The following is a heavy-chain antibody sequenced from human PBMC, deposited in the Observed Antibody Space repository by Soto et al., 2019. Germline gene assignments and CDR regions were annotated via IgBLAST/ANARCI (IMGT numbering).Heavy chain of an antibody. CDR3: AKNGTTWFAS. CDR1: GYSFHNSG. CDR2: ISVFNGYA. J-gene: IGHJ5*01. D-gene: IGHD1-1*01. Sequence: QVQLVQSGPELKKPGASVKVSCKTSGYSFHNSGISWVRQAPGQGLEWMGGISVFNGYAHYAQKFQGRVIMTADTLTSGAYMELRGLRSDDPAMYYCAKNGTTWFASWGQGTPVTVSS. V-gene: IGHV1-18*01.